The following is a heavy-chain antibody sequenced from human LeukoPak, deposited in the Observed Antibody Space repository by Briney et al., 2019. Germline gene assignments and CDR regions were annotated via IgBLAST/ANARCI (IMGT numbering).Heavy chain of an antibody. V-gene: IGHV3-30-3*01. CDR1: GFTFSSYA. D-gene: IGHD3-10*01. J-gene: IGHJ4*02. CDR2: ISYDGSNK. Sequence: PGGSLRLSCAASGFTFSSYAMHWVRQAPGKGLEWVAVISYDGSNKYYADSVKGRFTISRDNSKNTLYLQMNSLRAEDTAVYYCAKGDTMVRGPDYWGQGTLVTVSS. CDR3: AKGDTMVRGPDY.